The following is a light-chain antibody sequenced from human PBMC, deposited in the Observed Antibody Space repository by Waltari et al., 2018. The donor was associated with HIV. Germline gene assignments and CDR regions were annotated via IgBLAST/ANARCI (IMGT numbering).Light chain of an antibody. V-gene: IGLV2-14*01. CDR3: SSYTTRAVSTYA. J-gene: IGLJ1*01. CDR2: EVS. CDR1: SSDVGDYNY. Sequence: QSALTQPASVSGSPGQSITISCIGTSSDVGDYNYVSWYQQHPGKAPKVIIYEVSNRPSGISDRFSGSKSGNTASLTISGLQAEDEADYYCSSYTTRAVSTYAFGTGTKVTVL.